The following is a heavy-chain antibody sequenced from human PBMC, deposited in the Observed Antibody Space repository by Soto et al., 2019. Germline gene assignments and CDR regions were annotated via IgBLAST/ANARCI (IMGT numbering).Heavy chain of an antibody. D-gene: IGHD3-10*01. CDR3: AKKEGALLWFREPIHYYYYGMEV. CDR2: ISGSGGST. J-gene: IGHJ6*02. Sequence: GGSLRLSCAAAGFTCSSYAMSWVRQAPGKGLEWFSAISGSGGSTYYADSVKGRFTISRDNSKNTLYLQMNSLRAEDTAVYYCAKKEGALLWFREPIHYYYYGMEVWGQRTTVTVSS. CDR1: GFTCSSYA. V-gene: IGHV3-23*01.